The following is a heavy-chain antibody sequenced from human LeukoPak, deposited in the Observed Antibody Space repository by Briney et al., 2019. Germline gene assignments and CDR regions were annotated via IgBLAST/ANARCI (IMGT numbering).Heavy chain of an antibody. CDR2: VSAYNGNT. V-gene: IGHV1-18*01. CDR3: ARSRITIFGVVIPELDY. D-gene: IGHD3-3*01. J-gene: IGHJ4*02. Sequence: ASVKVSCKASGYTFTSYGISWVRQAPGQGLEWMGWVSAYNGNTNYAQKLQGRVTMTTDTSTSTAYMELRSLRSDDTAVYYCARSRITIFGVVIPELDYWGQGTLVTVSS. CDR1: GYTFTSYG.